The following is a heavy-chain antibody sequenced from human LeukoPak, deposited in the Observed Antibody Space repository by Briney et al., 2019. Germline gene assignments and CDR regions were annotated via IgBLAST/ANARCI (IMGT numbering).Heavy chain of an antibody. V-gene: IGHV1-69*05. CDR2: IIPIFGTA. J-gene: IGHJ5*02. CDR1: GGTFSSYA. CDR3: AQYSSGYHNWFDP. D-gene: IGHD3-22*01. Sequence: ASVKVSCKASGGTFSSYAISWVRQAPGQGLEWMGGIIPIFGTANYAQKFQGRVTITTDESTSTAYMELSSLRSEDTAVYYCAQYSSGYHNWFDPWGQRTLVTVSS.